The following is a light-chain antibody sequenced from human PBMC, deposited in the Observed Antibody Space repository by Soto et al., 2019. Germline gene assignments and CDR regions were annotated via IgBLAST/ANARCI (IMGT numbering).Light chain of an antibody. CDR2: GAS. CDR3: QQYNNWPVGT. J-gene: IGKJ1*01. CDR1: QSVSSN. Sequence: EIVMTQSPATLSVSPGERATLSCRASQSVSSNLAWYQQKPGQAPRLLIYGASTRATGIPARFSGSGSGTELTLTISSLQSEDFAVYYCQQYNNWPVGTFGQGTKVEIK. V-gene: IGKV3-15*01.